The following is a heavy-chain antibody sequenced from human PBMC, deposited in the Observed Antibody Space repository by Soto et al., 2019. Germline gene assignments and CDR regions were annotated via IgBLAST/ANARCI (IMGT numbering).Heavy chain of an antibody. J-gene: IGHJ4*02. CDR2: IYYSGST. CDR1: GGSISSGDYY. V-gene: IGHV4-30-4*01. D-gene: IGHD3-22*01. Sequence: PSETLSLTCTVSGGSISSGDYYWSWIRQPPGKGLEWIGYIYYSGSTYYNPSLKSRVTISVDTSKNQFSLKLSSVTAADTAVYYCARAGSGYRYYYWGQGTLVTVSS. CDR3: ARAGSGYRYYY.